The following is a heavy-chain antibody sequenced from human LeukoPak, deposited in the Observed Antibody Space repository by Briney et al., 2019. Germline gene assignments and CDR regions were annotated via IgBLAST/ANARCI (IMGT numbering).Heavy chain of an antibody. Sequence: GGSLRLSCAASGFIFSNYNMNWVRQAPGKGLEWVSSISSSSNYIYYADSVKGRFTISRDNAKNSLYLQMSSLRAEDSAVYYCARVAAGPFWGQGTLVTVSS. V-gene: IGHV3-21*01. J-gene: IGHJ4*02. D-gene: IGHD6-13*01. CDR1: GFIFSNYN. CDR3: ARVAAGPF. CDR2: ISSSSNYI.